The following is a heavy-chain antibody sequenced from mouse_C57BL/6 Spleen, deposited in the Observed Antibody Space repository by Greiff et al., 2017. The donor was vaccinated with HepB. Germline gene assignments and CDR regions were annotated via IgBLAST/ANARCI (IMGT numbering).Heavy chain of an antibody. CDR1: GYTFTSYW. CDR3: ARKGNFHEGFAY. Sequence: QVQLKQPGAELVKPGASVKMSCKASGYTFTSYWITWVKQRPGQGLEWIGDIYPGSGSTNYNEKFKSKATLTVDTSSSTAYMQLSSLTSEDSAVYYCARKGNFHEGFAYWGQGTLVTVSA. D-gene: IGHD2-1*01. V-gene: IGHV1-55*01. J-gene: IGHJ3*01. CDR2: IYPGSGST.